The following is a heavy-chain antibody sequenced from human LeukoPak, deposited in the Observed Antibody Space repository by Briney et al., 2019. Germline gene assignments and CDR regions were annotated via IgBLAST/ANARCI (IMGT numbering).Heavy chain of an antibody. CDR1: GYTFTGYY. CDR3: ASTNLAYYDILTGLLFLDY. CDR2: INPNSGGT. Sequence: ASVKVSCKASGYTFTGYYMHWVRQAPGQGLEWMGWINPNSGGTNYAQKFQGRVTMTRDTSISTAYMERSRLRSDDTAVYYCASTNLAYYDILTGLLFLDYWGQGTLVTVSS. J-gene: IGHJ4*02. D-gene: IGHD3-9*01. V-gene: IGHV1-2*02.